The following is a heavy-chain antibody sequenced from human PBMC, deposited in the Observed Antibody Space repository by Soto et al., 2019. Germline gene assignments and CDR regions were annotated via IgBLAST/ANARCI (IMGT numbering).Heavy chain of an antibody. CDR2: IVVGSGNT. V-gene: IGHV1-58*01. CDR1: GFTFTSSA. J-gene: IGHJ6*02. CDR3: AADRIHYDFWSGYYYGMDV. Sequence: VASVKVSCKASGFTFTSSAVQWVRQARGQRLEWIGWIVVGSGNTNYAQKFQERVTITRDMSTSTAYMELSSLRSEDTAVYYCAADRIHYDFWSGYYYGMDVWGQGTTVTVSS. D-gene: IGHD3-3*01.